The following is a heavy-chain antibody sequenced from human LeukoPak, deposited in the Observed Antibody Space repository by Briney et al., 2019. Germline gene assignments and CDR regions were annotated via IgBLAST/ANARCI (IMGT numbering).Heavy chain of an antibody. D-gene: IGHD2-2*02. Sequence: ASVKVSCKASGYTFTSYGISWVRQAPGQGLEWMGWISAYNGNTNYAQKLQGRVTMTTDTSTSTAYMELRSLRSDDTAVYYCARRYCSSISCYSPLDYWGQGTLVTVSS. V-gene: IGHV1-18*01. J-gene: IGHJ4*02. CDR3: ARRYCSSISCYSPLDY. CDR1: GYTFTSYG. CDR2: ISAYNGNT.